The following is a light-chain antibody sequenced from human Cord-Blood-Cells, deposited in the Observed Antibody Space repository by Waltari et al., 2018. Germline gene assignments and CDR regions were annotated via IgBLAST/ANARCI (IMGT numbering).Light chain of an antibody. J-gene: IGLJ2*01. Sequence: QSALTQPRSVSGSPGQSVTIPCTGTSRDVGGYNHVSWYQQHPGKAPKLMIYDVSKRPSGVPDRFSGSKSGNTASLTISGLQAEDEADYYCCSYAGSYTLVFGGGTKLTVL. CDR1: SRDVGGYNH. CDR3: CSYAGSYTLV. V-gene: IGLV2-11*01. CDR2: DVS.